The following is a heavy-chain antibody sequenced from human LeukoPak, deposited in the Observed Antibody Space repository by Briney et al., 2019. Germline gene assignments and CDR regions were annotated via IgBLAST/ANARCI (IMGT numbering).Heavy chain of an antibody. D-gene: IGHD3-22*01. CDR1: GNSVSSAYY. CDR2: IYHTGST. J-gene: IGHJ1*01. V-gene: IGHV4-38-2*02. Sequence: SETLSLTCTVSGNSVSSAYYWGWIRQPPGKGLEWIGNIYHTGSTYYNASLKSRVTISVDTSKNQFSLKLRSVTAADTAVYYCARVVQSTDSSGFYLPEYFQHWGQGTLVTVSS. CDR3: ARVVQSTDSSGFYLPEYFQH.